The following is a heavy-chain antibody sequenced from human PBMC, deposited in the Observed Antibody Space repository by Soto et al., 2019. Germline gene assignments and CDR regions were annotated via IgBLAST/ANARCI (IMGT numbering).Heavy chain of an antibody. CDR3: ARGGWRQIDY. CDR2: IYYSGST. D-gene: IGHD3-3*01. CDR1: GASISSYY. J-gene: IGHJ4*02. V-gene: IGHV4-59*08. Sequence: SETLSLTCTVSGASISSYYWAWIRQSPGKGLEWIGYIYYSGSTNYNPSLKSRVTISVDTSKNQFSLKLSSVAAADTAVYYCARGGWRQIDYWGQGTLVTVSS.